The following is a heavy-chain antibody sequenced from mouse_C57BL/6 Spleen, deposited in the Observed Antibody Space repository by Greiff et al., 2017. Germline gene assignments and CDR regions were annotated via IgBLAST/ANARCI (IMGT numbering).Heavy chain of an antibody. V-gene: IGHV5-17*01. J-gene: IGHJ4*01. CDR3: ARKDYGSRYAMDY. Sequence: EVKLMESGGGLVKPGGSLKLSCAASGFTFSDYGMHWVRQAPEEGLEWVAYISSGSSTIYYADTVKGRFTISRDNAKNTLFLQMTSLTSEDTAMDYCARKDYGSRYAMDYWGQGTSVTVSS. CDR2: ISSGSSTI. CDR1: GFTFSDYG. D-gene: IGHD1-1*01.